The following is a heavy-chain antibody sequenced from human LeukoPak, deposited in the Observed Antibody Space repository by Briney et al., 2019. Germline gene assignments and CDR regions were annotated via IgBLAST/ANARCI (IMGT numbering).Heavy chain of an antibody. CDR2: ISSSGSTI. CDR1: GFTFSSFE. J-gene: IGHJ6*03. D-gene: IGHD6-13*01. CDR3: AKDGSGSSWDMGYYMDV. Sequence: GGSLRLSCAASGFTFSSFEMNWVRQAPGKGLEWISYISSSGSTIYYADSVKGRFTISRDNAKNSLYLQMNSLRAEDMALYYCAKDGSGSSWDMGYYMDVWGKGTTVTVSS. V-gene: IGHV3-48*03.